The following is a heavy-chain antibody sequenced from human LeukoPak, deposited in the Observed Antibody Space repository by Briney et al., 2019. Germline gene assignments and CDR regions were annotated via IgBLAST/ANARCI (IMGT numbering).Heavy chain of an antibody. Sequence: GGSLRLSCAASGFTFSTSWMSWVRQVPGKGLEWVANIKKDGSETYYVDSVKGRFTISRDNAKNSSYLQMNSLRAEDTAMYYCARGRYSGTTYYFDYWGQEPWSPSPQ. CDR3: ARGRYSGTTYYFDY. D-gene: IGHD5-12*01. CDR1: GFTFSTSW. CDR2: IKKDGSET. V-gene: IGHV3-7*03. J-gene: IGHJ4*01.